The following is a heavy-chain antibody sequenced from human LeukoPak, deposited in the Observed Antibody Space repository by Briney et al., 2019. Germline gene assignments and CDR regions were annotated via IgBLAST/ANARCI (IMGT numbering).Heavy chain of an antibody. CDR1: GYTFTSYG. CDR3: ARDLGYCGGDCYSGLRYY. V-gene: IGHV1-18*01. Sequence: ASVKVSCKASGYTFTSYGISWVRQAPGQGLEWMGWISAYNGNTNYAQKLQGRVTMTTDTSTSTAYMELRSLRSDDTAVYYCARDLGYCGGDCYSGLRYYWGQGTLVTVSS. D-gene: IGHD2-21*02. CDR2: ISAYNGNT. J-gene: IGHJ4*02.